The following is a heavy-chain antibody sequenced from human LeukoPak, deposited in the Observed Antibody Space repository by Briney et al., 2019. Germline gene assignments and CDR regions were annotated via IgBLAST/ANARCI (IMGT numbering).Heavy chain of an antibody. CDR1: GGSFSGYY. V-gene: IGHV4-34*01. D-gene: IGHD3-10*01. Sequence: SETLSLTCAVYGGSFSGYYWSWIRQPPGKGLEWIGEINHSRSTNYNPSLKSRVTISLDTSKNQFSLKLNSVTAADTAVYYCARGVVRGVLTPSYWGRGTLVTVS. J-gene: IGHJ4*02. CDR3: ARGVVRGVLTPSY. CDR2: INHSRST.